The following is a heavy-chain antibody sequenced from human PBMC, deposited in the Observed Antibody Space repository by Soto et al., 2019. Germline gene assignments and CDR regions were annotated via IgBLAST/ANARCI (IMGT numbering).Heavy chain of an antibody. Sequence: QVQLQESGPGLVKPSETLSLISTVSGGSISSYYWSWIRQPAGKGLEWIGRIYTSGSTNYNPSLKSRVTMSVDTSKNQFSLKLSSVTAADTAVYYCAREGGSSSWHNWFDPWGQRTLVTVSS. D-gene: IGHD6-13*01. J-gene: IGHJ5*02. CDR3: AREGGSSSWHNWFDP. V-gene: IGHV4-4*07. CDR1: GGSISSYY. CDR2: IYTSGST.